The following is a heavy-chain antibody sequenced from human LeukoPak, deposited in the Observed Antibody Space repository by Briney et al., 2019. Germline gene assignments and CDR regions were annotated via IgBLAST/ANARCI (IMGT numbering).Heavy chain of an antibody. CDR2: SSSSSSYI. J-gene: IGHJ3*02. D-gene: IGHD3-3*01. CDR1: GFTFSSYS. Sequence: WGSLILSCAASGFTFSSYSMNCVRQAPGKGLECVSSSSSSSSYIYYADSVKRRFTISRDNAKNSLYLQMNSLRAEDTAVYYCARGSPEWLLDAFDIWGQGTIATVSS. V-gene: IGHV3-21*01. CDR3: ARGSPEWLLDAFDI.